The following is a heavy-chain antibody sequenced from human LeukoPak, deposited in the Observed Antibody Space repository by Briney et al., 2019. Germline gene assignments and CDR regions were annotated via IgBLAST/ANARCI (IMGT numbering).Heavy chain of an antibody. J-gene: IGHJ4*02. V-gene: IGHV1-18*01. Sequence: ASVKVSCKASGYTFTSYGISWVRQAPGQGLEWMGWISAYNGNTNYAQKLQGRVTMTTDTSTSTAYMELRSLRSDDTAVYYCAREAKNSMIVFFDYWGQGTLVTVSS. CDR1: GYTFTSYG. D-gene: IGHD3-22*01. CDR3: AREAKNSMIVFFDY. CDR2: ISAYNGNT.